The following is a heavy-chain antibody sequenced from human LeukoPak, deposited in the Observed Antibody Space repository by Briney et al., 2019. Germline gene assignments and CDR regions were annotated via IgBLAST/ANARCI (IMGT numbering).Heavy chain of an antibody. CDR3: ARGVIAARPGLGY. J-gene: IGHJ4*02. CDR2: IYYSGST. Sequence: SETLSLTCTVSGGSISSYYWSWIRQPPGKGLEWIGYIYYSGSTNYNPSLKSRVTISVDTSKNQFSLKLSSVTAADTAVYYCARGVIAARPGLGYWGQGTLVTVSS. D-gene: IGHD6-6*01. CDR1: GGSISSYY. V-gene: IGHV4-59*08.